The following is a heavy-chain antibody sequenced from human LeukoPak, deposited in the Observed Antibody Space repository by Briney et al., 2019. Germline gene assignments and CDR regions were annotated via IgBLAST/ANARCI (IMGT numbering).Heavy chain of an antibody. D-gene: IGHD2-2*01. CDR3: ARGYCSSTSCLGDY. J-gene: IGHJ4*02. V-gene: IGHV4-34*01. Sequence: SETLSLTCAVYGGSFSGYYWSWIRQPPGKGLEWIGEINHSGSTNYNPSLKSRVTMSVDTSKNQFSLKLSSVTAADTAVYYCARGYCSSTSCLGDYWGQGTLVTVSS. CDR2: INHSGST. CDR1: GGSFSGYY.